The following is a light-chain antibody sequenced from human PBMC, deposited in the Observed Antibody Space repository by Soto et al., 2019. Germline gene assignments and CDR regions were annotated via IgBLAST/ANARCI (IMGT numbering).Light chain of an antibody. CDR3: SAFRSSSYYV. Sequence: QSALAQPASVSGSPGQSIAISCTGTSSDVGSYNSVSWYQQYPGKAPTLMIHDVSDRPSGVSNRFSGSKSGNTASLTISGLQAEDEADYYCSAFRSSSYYVFGSGTKLTVL. V-gene: IGLV2-14*03. CDR2: DVS. CDR1: SSDVGSYNS. J-gene: IGLJ1*01.